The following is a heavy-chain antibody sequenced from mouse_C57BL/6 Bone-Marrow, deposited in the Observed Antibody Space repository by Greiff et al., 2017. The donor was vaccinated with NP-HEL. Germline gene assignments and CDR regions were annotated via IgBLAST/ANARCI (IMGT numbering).Heavy chain of an antibody. D-gene: IGHD2-5*01. Sequence: VQLQQSGGDLVKPGGSLKLSCAASGFTFSSYGMSWVRQTPDKRLEWVATISSGGSYTYFPDSVKGRFTISRDNAKNTLYLQMSSLKSEDTAMYYCARPAYSNYLAWFAYWGQGTLVTVSA. CDR2: ISSGGSYT. CDR3: ARPAYSNYLAWFAY. CDR1: GFTFSSYG. V-gene: IGHV5-6*01. J-gene: IGHJ3*01.